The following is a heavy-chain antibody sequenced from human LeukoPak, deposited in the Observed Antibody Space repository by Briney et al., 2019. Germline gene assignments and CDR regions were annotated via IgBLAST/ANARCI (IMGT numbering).Heavy chain of an antibody. CDR2: ISSSGSTI. V-gene: IGHV3-11*01. J-gene: IGHJ4*02. CDR3: ARVGGEMVRGVIIRGYYFDY. Sequence: KTGGSLRLSCAASGFTFSSYWMSWIRQAPGKGLEWVSYISSSGSTIYYADSVKGRFTISRDNAKNSLYLQMNSLRAEDTAVYYCARVGGEMVRGVIIRGYYFDYWGQGTLVTVSS. D-gene: IGHD3-10*01. CDR1: GFTFSSYW.